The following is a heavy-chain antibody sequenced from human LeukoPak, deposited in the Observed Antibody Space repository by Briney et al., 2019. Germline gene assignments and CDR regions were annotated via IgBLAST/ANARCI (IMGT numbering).Heavy chain of an antibody. CDR2: IYYTET. J-gene: IGHJ4*02. CDR3: ARVARCTSCFDVDY. D-gene: IGHD2-2*01. Sequence: LETLSLTCTVSGGSVSDYYWGWIRQSPGKALEWIGYIYYTETSYNPSLKSRVTISADTSRDQFSLKLSSVTAADTAVYYCARVARCTSCFDVDYWGQGTLVTVSS. CDR1: GGSVSDYY. V-gene: IGHV4-59*02.